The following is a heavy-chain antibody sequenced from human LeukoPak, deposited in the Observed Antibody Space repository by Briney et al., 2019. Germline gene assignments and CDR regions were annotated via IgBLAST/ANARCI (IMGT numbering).Heavy chain of an antibody. CDR3: SRDLRGRDDY. Sequence: GGSLRLSCAASGFTFSSYWMHWVRQAPGKGLVWVSRINTGGSTTDYADSVKGRFTISRDNAKNSLYLQMNSLRAEDTAVYYCSRDLRGRDDYWGQGILVIVSS. CDR2: INTGGSTT. CDR1: GFTFSSYW. D-gene: IGHD5-24*01. J-gene: IGHJ4*02. V-gene: IGHV3-74*01.